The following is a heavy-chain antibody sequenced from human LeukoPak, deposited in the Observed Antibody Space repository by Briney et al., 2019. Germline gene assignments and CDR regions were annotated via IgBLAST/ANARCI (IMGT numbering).Heavy chain of an antibody. CDR2: IYYSGST. J-gene: IGHJ4*02. Sequence: NSSETLSLTCTVSGGSISSSSYYWGWIRQPPGKGLEWIGSIYYSGSTYYNPSLKSRVTIPVDTSKNQFSLKLSSVTAADTAVYYCARLYCYDSSGYLLDYWGQGTLVTVSS. CDR1: GGSISSSSYY. V-gene: IGHV4-39*01. D-gene: IGHD3-22*01. CDR3: ARLYCYDSSGYLLDY.